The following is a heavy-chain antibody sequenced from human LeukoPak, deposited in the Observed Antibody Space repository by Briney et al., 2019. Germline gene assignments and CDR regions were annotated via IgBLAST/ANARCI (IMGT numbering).Heavy chain of an antibody. CDR2: IYYSGST. J-gene: IGHJ4*02. Sequence: SETLSLTCTVSGGSISSYYWGWIRQPPGKGLEWIGSIYYSGSTYYNPSLKSRVTISVDTSKNQFSLKLSSVTAADTAVYYCAREYSSSSYADYWGQGTLVTVSS. D-gene: IGHD6-6*01. CDR3: AREYSSSSYADY. V-gene: IGHV4-39*07. CDR1: GGSISSYY.